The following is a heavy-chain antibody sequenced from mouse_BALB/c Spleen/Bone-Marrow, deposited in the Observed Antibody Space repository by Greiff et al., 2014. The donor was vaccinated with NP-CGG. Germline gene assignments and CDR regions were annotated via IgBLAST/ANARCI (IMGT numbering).Heavy chain of an antibody. CDR3: ARTRDGSSSYYAMDY. J-gene: IGHJ4*01. D-gene: IGHD1-1*01. V-gene: IGHV1-63*02. CDR1: GYTFTNYW. Sequence: QVQLKESGAELVRPGTSVKMSCKAAGYTFTNYWIGWVKQRPGHGLEWIGDIYPGGGYINYNEKFKGKATLTADTSSSTAYMQLSSLTSEDSAIYYCARTRDGSSSYYAMDYWGQGTSVTVSS. CDR2: IYPGGGYI.